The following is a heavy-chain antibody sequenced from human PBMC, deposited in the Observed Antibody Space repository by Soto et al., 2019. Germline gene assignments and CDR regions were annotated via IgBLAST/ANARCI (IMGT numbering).Heavy chain of an antibody. D-gene: IGHD3-22*01. CDR3: AKADYYDSSAGGMDV. CDR2: ISYDGSNK. J-gene: IGHJ6*02. CDR1: GFTFSSYG. V-gene: IGHV3-30*18. Sequence: SGGSLRLSCAASGFTFSSYGMHWVRQAPGKGLEWVAVISYDGSNKYYADSVKGRFTISRDNSKNTLYLQMNSLRAEDTAVYYCAKADYYDSSAGGMDVWGQGTTVTVSS.